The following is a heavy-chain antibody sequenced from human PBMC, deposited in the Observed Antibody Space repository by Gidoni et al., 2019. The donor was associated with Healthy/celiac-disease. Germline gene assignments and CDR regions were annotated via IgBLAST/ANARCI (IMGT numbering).Heavy chain of an antibody. CDR2: ISGSGGST. V-gene: IGHV3-23*01. CDR1: GFTFSSYA. J-gene: IGHJ6*03. D-gene: IGHD1-1*01. Sequence: EVQLLESGGGLVQPGGYLRLSCAASGFTFSSYAMSWVRQAPGKGMEWVSAISGSGGSTYYADSVKGRFTISRDNSKNTLYLQMNSLRAEDTAVYYCAKATERNGYYMDVWGKGTTVTVSS. CDR3: AKATERNGYYMDV.